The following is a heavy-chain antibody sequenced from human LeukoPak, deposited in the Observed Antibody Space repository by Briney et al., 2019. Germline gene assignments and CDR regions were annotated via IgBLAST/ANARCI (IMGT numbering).Heavy chain of an antibody. CDR2: IYYSGST. V-gene: IGHV4-31*03. J-gene: IGHJ4*02. Sequence: SETLSLTCTVSGGSISSGGYYWSWIRQHPGKGLEWIGYIYYSGSTYYNPSLKSRVTISVDTSKNQFSLRLSSVTAADTAVYYCARVSSGWYSLDYWGQGTLVTVSS. D-gene: IGHD6-19*01. CDR1: GGSISSGGYY. CDR3: ARVSSGWYSLDY.